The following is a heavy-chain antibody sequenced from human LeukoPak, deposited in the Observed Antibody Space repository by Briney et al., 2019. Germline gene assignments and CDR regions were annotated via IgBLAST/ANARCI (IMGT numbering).Heavy chain of an antibody. V-gene: IGHV3-21*01. D-gene: IGHD3-16*01. CDR2: ISSSSSRI. Sequence: PGGSLRLSCAASGFTFSTYSMNWVRQAPGKGLEWVSSISSSSSRIYYADPVKGRFTISRDNAKNSLYLQMSSLRAEDTAVYYCTRDWGLQRAVDYWGQGTLVTVSS. CDR3: TRDWGLQRAVDY. CDR1: GFTFSTYS. J-gene: IGHJ4*02.